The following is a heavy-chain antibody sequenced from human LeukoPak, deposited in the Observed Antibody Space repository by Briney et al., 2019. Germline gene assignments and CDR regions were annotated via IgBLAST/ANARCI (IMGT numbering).Heavy chain of an antibody. CDR1: GFTVSSNY. V-gene: IGHV3-53*01. CDR2: IYSGGST. Sequence: GGSLRLSCAASGFTVSSNYMSWVRQAPGKGLEWVSVIYSGGSTYYADSVKGRFTISRDNSKNTLYLQMNSLRAEDTAVYYCAREGAAAGTEAGYYYYMDAWGKGTTVTVSS. D-gene: IGHD6-13*01. J-gene: IGHJ6*03. CDR3: AREGAAAGTEAGYYYYMDA.